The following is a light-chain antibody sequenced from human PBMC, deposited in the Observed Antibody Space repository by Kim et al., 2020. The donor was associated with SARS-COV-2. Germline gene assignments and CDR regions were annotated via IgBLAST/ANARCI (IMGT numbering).Light chain of an antibody. Sequence: ASLGDRVTITCRASQVINNYLAWYQQKPGKAPTVLIYGASTLHSGVPSRFSGSGSGTDFTLTISSLQPEDVGTYYCQKYDSAPCTFGHGTKVDIK. J-gene: IGKJ1*01. CDR2: GAS. CDR3: QKYDSAPCT. CDR1: QVINNY. V-gene: IGKV1-27*01.